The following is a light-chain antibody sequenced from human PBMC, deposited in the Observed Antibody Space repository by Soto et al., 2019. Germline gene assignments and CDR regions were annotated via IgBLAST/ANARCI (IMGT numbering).Light chain of an antibody. CDR1: QSVSNNY. V-gene: IGKV3-20*01. J-gene: IGKJ1*01. CDR2: GAS. Sequence: EIVLTQSPGTLSLSPGESATLSWRASQSVSNNYLAWYQQKPGQAPRLLIYGASNRATGIPDRFSGSGSGTEFTLTIRRLEPEDFAVYYCQQYGSSGTFGQGTKVDIK. CDR3: QQYGSSGT.